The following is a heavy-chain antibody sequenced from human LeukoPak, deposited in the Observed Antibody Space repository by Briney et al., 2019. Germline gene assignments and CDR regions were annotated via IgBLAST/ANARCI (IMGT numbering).Heavy chain of an antibody. CDR2: INHSGST. Sequence: SETLSLTCAVYGGSFSGYYWSWIRQPPGKGLEWLGEINHSGSTNYNPSLKSRVTISVDTSKNQFSLKLSSVTAADTAVYYCVRERGSGWYDMSFDYWGQGTLVTVSS. V-gene: IGHV4-34*01. CDR3: VRERGSGWYDMSFDY. CDR1: GGSFSGYY. D-gene: IGHD6-19*01. J-gene: IGHJ4*02.